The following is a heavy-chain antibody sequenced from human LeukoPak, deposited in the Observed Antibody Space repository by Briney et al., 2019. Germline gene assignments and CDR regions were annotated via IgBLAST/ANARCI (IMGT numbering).Heavy chain of an antibody. V-gene: IGHV3-11*04. D-gene: IGHD6-6*01. J-gene: IGHJ2*01. CDR3: AREGSSSLLWYFDL. CDR2: ISSSGSTI. CDR1: GFTFSDYY. Sequence: GGSLRLSCAASGFTFSDYYMSWIRQAPGKGLEWVSYISSSGSTIYYADSVKGRFTISRDNAKNSLYLQMNSLRAEDTAVYYCAREGSSSLLWYFDLWGRGTLVTVSS.